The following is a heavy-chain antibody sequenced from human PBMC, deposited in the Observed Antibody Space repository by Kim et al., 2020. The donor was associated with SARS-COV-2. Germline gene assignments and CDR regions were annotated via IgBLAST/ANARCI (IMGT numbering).Heavy chain of an antibody. D-gene: IGHD5-12*01. J-gene: IGHJ4*02. CDR3: ARGGYDGYVLDF. Sequence: KYAQAFTGRFVFSLDTSVSTAYLQISSLKAEDTAMYYCARGGYDGYVLDFWGQGTLVTVSA. V-gene: IGHV7-4-1*02.